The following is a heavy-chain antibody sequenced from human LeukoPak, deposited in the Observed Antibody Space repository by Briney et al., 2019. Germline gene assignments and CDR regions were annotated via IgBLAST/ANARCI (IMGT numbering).Heavy chain of an antibody. CDR1: GYTFTSYG. V-gene: IGHV1-18*01. CDR3: ARDLPTRDYYDSSGYYRY. D-gene: IGHD3-22*01. CDR2: ISAYNGNT. J-gene: IGHJ4*02. Sequence: GASVKVSCKASGYTFTSYGISWVRQAPGQGLGWVGWISAYNGNTNYAQKLQGRVTMTTDTSTSTAYMELRSLRSDDTAVYYCARDLPTRDYYDSSGYYRYWGQGTLVTVSS.